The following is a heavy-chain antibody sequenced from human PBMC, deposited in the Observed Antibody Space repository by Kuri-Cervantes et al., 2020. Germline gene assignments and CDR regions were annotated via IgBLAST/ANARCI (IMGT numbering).Heavy chain of an antibody. CDR1: GFTFSSYA. D-gene: IGHD2-2*01. J-gene: IGHJ6*02. V-gene: IGHV3-66*01. CDR3: AREVYCSSTSCYWDLSYYYGMDV. CDR2: IYSGGST. Sequence: GESLKISCAASGFTFSSYAMHWVRQAPGKGLEWVSVIYSGGSTYYADSVKGRFTISRDNSKNTLYLQMNNLRAEDTAVYYCAREVYCSSTSCYWDLSYYYGMDVWGQGTTVTVSS.